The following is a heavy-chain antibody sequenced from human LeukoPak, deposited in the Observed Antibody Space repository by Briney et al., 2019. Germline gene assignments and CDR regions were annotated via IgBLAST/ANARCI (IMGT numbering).Heavy chain of an antibody. CDR1: GFTLSDYD. Sequence: GGSLRLSCSASGFTLSDYDMNWVRQAPGKGLEWVSSISGLSSYTYYGESVKGRFSISRDNVKNSLYLQMNSLGAEDTATYYCGRAFPPLRTSSAGDLWGQGILVTVSS. D-gene: IGHD3-16*01. J-gene: IGHJ4*02. CDR3: GRAFPPLRTSSAGDL. CDR2: ISGLSSYT. V-gene: IGHV3-21*01.